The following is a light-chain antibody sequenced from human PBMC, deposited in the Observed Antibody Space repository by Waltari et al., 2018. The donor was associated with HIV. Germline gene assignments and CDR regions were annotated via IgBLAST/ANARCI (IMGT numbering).Light chain of an antibody. J-gene: IGKJ5*01. CDR3: MQALHTPIT. CDR2: MSS. CDR1: QTLLHKNGKNY. Sequence: DVLLTQSPASLAATPGESAAISCKSNQTLLHKNGKNYLDWYVKKSGQTPQLLMYMSSNRAAGVPVRFSGSGSGTDFTLKISRVEAEDVGLYYCMQALHTPITFGQGTRLEI. V-gene: IGKV2-28*01.